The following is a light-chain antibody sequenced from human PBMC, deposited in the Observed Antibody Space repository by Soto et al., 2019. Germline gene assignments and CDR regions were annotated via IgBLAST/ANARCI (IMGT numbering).Light chain of an antibody. CDR3: QQYNSYPWT. J-gene: IGKJ1*01. Sequence: DIQMTQSPSTLSASVGDRVTITCRASQSISSWLAWYQQKPGKAPKLLIYKASSLESGVPSRFSGSGSGTEFTLPISSLQPDDFATYYCQQYNSYPWTFGPGTKVEIK. CDR2: KAS. V-gene: IGKV1-5*03. CDR1: QSISSW.